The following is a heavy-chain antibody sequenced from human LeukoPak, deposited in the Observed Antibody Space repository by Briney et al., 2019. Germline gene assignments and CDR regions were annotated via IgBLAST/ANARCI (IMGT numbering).Heavy chain of an antibody. V-gene: IGHV4-59*01. D-gene: IGHD6-19*01. CDR1: GGSISSYY. Sequence: SETLSLTCTVSGGSISSYYWSWIRQPPGKGLEWIGYIYYSGSTNYNPSLKSRVTISVDTSKNQFSLKLSSVTAADTAVYYCARERSSGEDAFDIWGQGTMVTVSS. CDR2: IYYSGST. J-gene: IGHJ3*02. CDR3: ARERSSGEDAFDI.